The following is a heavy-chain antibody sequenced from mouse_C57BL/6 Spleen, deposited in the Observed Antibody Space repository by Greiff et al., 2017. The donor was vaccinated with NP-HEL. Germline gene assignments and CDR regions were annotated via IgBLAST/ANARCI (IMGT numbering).Heavy chain of an antibody. D-gene: IGHD6-1*01. CDR1: GFTFSDYG. CDR3: ARFFSPYYFDY. CDR2: ISSGSSTI. Sequence: DVKLQESGGGLVKPGGSLKLSCAASGFTFSDYGMHWVRQAPEKGLEWVAYISSGSSTIYYADTVKGRFTISRDNAKNTLFLQMTSLRSEDTAMYYCARFFSPYYFDYWGQGTTLTVSS. V-gene: IGHV5-17*01. J-gene: IGHJ2*01.